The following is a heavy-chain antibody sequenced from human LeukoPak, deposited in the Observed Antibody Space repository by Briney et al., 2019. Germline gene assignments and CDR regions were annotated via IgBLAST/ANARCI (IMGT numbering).Heavy chain of an antibody. D-gene: IGHD1-7*01. CDR2: ISSSSSYI. V-gene: IGHV3-21*01. J-gene: IGHJ4*02. CDR3: ARDGGSITGTTGLFDY. Sequence: PGGPLRLSCAASGFTFSSYIMNWVRQAPGKGLGWVSSISSSSSYIYYADSLKGRFTISRDNAKNSLYLQLNSLRAEDTAVYYCARDGGSITGTTGLFDYWGQGTLVTVSS. CDR1: GFTFSSYI.